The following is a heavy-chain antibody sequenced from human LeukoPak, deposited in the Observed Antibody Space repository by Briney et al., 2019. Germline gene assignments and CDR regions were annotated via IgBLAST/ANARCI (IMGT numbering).Heavy chain of an antibody. CDR2: IYYSGST. D-gene: IGHD4-17*01. CDR3: ARIRDYYYYYMDV. Sequence: SETLSLTCAVYGGSFSGYYWSWIRQPPGKGLEWIGYIYYSGSTNYNPSLRSRVTISVDTSKNQFSLKVSSVTAADTAVYYCARIRDYYYYYMDVWGKGITVTISS. V-gene: IGHV4-59*01. J-gene: IGHJ6*03. CDR1: GGSFSGYY.